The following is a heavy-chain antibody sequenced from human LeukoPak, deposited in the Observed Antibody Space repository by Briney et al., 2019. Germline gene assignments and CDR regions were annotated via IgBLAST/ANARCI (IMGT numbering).Heavy chain of an antibody. CDR3: ARRASSGSHGYYYYYYMDV. CDR1: GGTFSSYA. Sequence: SVKVSCKASGGTFSSYAISWVRQAPGQGLEWMGGIIPIFGTANYAQKFQGRVTITTDESPSTAYMELSSLRSEDTAVYYCARRASSGSHGYYYYYYMDVWGKGTTVTVSS. D-gene: IGHD3-10*01. J-gene: IGHJ6*03. CDR2: IIPIFGTA. V-gene: IGHV1-69*05.